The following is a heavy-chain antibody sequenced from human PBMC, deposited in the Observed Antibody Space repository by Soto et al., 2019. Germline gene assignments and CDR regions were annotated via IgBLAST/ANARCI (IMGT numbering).Heavy chain of an antibody. V-gene: IGHV4-31*03. CDR1: GGSISSGGYY. CDR2: IYYSGST. D-gene: IGHD3-22*01. CDR3: ASRGYDSSGHFDY. Sequence: SSETLSLTCTVSGGSISSGGYYWSWIRQHPGKGLEWIGYIYYSGSTYYNPSLKSRVTISVDTSKNQFSLKLSSVTAADTAVYYCASRGYDSSGHFDYWGQGTLVTVSS. J-gene: IGHJ4*02.